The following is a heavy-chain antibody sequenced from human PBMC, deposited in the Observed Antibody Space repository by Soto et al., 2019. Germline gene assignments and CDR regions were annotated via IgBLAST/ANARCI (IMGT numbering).Heavy chain of an antibody. CDR1: GFTFSSYG. Sequence: QVQLVESGGGVVQPGRSLRLSCAASGFTFSSYGMHWVRQAPGKGLEWVAVISYDGSNKYYADSVKGRFTISRDNSKNTLYLQMNRLRAEDTAVYYCAKDRSPYYYYGMDVWGQGTTVTVSS. CDR3: AKDRSPYYYYGMDV. V-gene: IGHV3-30*18. J-gene: IGHJ6*02. CDR2: ISYDGSNK.